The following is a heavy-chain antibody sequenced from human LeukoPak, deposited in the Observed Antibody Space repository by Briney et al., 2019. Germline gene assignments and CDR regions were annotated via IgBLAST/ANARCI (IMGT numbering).Heavy chain of an antibody. CDR2: LYNGGTI. Sequence: GGSLRLSCAASGFTVSSYYMSWVRQAPDMGLEWVSVLYNGGTIYYADSVKGRFTISRDNSKNTVYLQMDSLRAEDTAVYYCAREPGTDYRKYYFDYWGQGTLVTVSS. CDR3: AREPGTDYRKYYFDY. D-gene: IGHD3/OR15-3a*01. J-gene: IGHJ4*02. V-gene: IGHV3-53*01. CDR1: GFTVSSYY.